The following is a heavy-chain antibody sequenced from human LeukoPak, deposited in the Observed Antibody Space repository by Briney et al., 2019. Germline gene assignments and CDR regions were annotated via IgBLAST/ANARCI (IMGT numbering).Heavy chain of an antibody. CDR2: ISTSSSTI. J-gene: IGHJ4*02. D-gene: IGHD6-19*01. CDR3: ARGPGIAVVGKEY. CDR1: GFTFSSYS. Sequence: GGSLRLSCAASGFTFSSYSMNWVRQAPGKGLAWVSYISTSSSTIYYADSVKGRFTISRDNAKNSLYLQMNSLRAEDTAVYYCARGPGIAVVGKEYWGQGTLVTVSS. V-gene: IGHV3-48*04.